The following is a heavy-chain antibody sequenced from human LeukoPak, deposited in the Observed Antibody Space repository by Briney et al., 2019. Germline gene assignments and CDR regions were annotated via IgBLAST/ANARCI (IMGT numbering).Heavy chain of an antibody. CDR3: TRELWRHAWAAVTTESPDY. Sequence: PGGSLRLSCTASGFTFGDYAMSWFRQAPGKGLEWVGFIRSKAYGGTTEYAASVKGRFTISRDGSKSIAYLQMNSLKTEDTAVYYCTRELWRHAWAAVTTESPDYWGQGTLVTVSS. CDR1: GFTFGDYA. J-gene: IGHJ4*02. V-gene: IGHV3-49*01. CDR2: IRSKAYGGTT. D-gene: IGHD4-17*01.